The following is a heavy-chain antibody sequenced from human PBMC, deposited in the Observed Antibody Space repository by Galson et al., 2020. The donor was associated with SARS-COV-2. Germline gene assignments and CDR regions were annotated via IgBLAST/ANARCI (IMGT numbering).Heavy chain of an antibody. D-gene: IGHD3-10*01. Sequence: ASVKVSCKVSGYTLTELSMHWVRQAPGKGLEWMGGFDPEDGETIYAQKFQGRVTMTEDTSTDTAYMELSSLRSEDTAVYYCATGPAVRGPNWFDHWGQGTLVTVSS. J-gene: IGHJ5*02. CDR2: FDPEDGET. CDR3: ATGPAVRGPNWFDH. V-gene: IGHV1-24*01. CDR1: GYTLTELS.